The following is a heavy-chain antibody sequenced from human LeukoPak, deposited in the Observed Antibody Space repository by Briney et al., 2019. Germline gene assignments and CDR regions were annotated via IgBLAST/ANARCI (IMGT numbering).Heavy chain of an antibody. CDR3: ARAYGGNSQYFQH. CDR2: IYYSGST. Sequence: SSETLSLTCTVSGGSISTYYWSWIRQPPGKGLEWIGYIYYSGSTNYNPSLKSRVTISLDTSKNQFSLKLSSVTAADTAVYYCARAYGGNSQYFQHWGQGTLVTVSS. V-gene: IGHV4-59*08. CDR1: GGSISTYY. D-gene: IGHD4-23*01. J-gene: IGHJ1*01.